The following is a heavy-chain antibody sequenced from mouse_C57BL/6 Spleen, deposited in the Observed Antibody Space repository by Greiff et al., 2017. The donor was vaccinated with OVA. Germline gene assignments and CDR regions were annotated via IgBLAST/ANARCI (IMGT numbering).Heavy chain of an antibody. CDR2: ITPNPGGT. Sequence: VQLQQSGPELVKPGASVKMSCTASGYTFTDYNLPWVKQSHGKSLAWIGYITPNPGGTRYNQKFKGQAPLTVHKSYCTAYMERHSLTAEDSAVYYCARPDWYFDVWGTGTTVTVSS. V-gene: IGHV1-22*01. CDR3: ARPDWYFDV. J-gene: IGHJ1*03. CDR1: GYTFTDYN.